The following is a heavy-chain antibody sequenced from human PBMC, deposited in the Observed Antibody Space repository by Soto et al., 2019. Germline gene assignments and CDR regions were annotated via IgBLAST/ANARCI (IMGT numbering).Heavy chain of an antibody. Sequence: ASVKVSCKASGYTFTSYYMHWVRQAPGQGLEWMGIINPSGGSTSYAQKLQGRVTMTRDTSTSTVYMEMSSLRSEDTAVYYCARGHTYYYDSSGYYGFDYWGQGTLVTVSS. J-gene: IGHJ4*02. CDR1: GYTFTSYY. V-gene: IGHV1-46*01. CDR2: INPSGGST. CDR3: ARGHTYYYDSSGYYGFDY. D-gene: IGHD3-22*01.